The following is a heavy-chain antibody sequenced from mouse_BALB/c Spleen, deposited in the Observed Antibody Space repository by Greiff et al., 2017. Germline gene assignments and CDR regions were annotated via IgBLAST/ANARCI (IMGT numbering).Heavy chain of an antibody. CDR2: IYPSDSYT. Sequence: QVQLQQPGAELVRPGASVKLSCKASGYTFTSYWINWVKQRPGQGLEWIGNIYPSDSYTNYNQKFKDKATLTVDKSSSTAYMQLSSPTSEDSAVYYCTREGGNLDYLGQGTTLTVSS. V-gene: IGHV1-69*02. CDR3: TREGGNLDY. CDR1: GYTFTSYW. J-gene: IGHJ2*01.